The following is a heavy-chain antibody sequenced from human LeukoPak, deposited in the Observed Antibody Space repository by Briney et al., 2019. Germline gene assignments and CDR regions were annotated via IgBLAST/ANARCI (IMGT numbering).Heavy chain of an antibody. D-gene: IGHD1-14*01. CDR2: INPSGGST. V-gene: IGHV1-46*01. J-gene: IGHJ6*02. CDR1: GYTFTSYY. CDR3: ARDPLATTRNLPLPFSYGMDV. Sequence: ASVKVSCKASGYTFTSYYMHWVRQAPGQGLEWMGIINPSGGSTSYAQKFQGRVTMTRDTSTSTVYMELSSLRSEDTAVHYCARDPLATTRNLPLPFSYGMDVWGQGTTVTVSS.